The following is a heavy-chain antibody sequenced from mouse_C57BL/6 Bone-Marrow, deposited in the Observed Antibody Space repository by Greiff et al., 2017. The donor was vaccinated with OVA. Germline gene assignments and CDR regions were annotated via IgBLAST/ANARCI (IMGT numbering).Heavy chain of an antibody. CDR3: ARNTTVSHWDFDV. J-gene: IGHJ1*03. CDR1: GYTFTDYN. D-gene: IGHD1-1*01. CDR2: INPNNGGT. V-gene: IGHV1-18*01. Sequence: EVQLQQSGPELVKPGASVKISCKASGYTFTDYNMDWVKQSHGKSLEWIGDINPNNGGTIYNQKFKGKATLTVDKSSSTAYMQLRSLTSEDTAVYYCARNTTVSHWDFDVWGTGTTVTVSS.